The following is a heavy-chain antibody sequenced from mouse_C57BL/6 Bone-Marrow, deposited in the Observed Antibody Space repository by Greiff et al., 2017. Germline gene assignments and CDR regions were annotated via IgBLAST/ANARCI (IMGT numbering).Heavy chain of an antibody. J-gene: IGHJ3*01. Sequence: EVMLVESGGGLVQPGGSLKLSCAASGFTFSDYYMYWVRQTPEKRLEWVAYISNGGGSTYYPDTVKGRFTISRDNAKNTLYLQMSRLKSEDTAMYYCARQDYYGSSYWGQGTLVTVSA. D-gene: IGHD1-1*01. CDR3: ARQDYYGSSY. V-gene: IGHV5-12*01. CDR1: GFTFSDYY. CDR2: ISNGGGST.